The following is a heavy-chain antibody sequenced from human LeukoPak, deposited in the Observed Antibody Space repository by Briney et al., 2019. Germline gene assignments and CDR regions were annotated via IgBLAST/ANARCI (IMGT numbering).Heavy chain of an antibody. CDR1: GFTFSSYS. V-gene: IGHV3-21*01. D-gene: IGHD6-13*01. Sequence: PGGSLRLSCAASGFTFSSYSMNWVRQAPGKGLEWVSSISSSSSYVYYADSVKGRFTISRDNAKNSLYLQMNSLRAEDTAVYYCARDKSQYSSSWNPNNWFDPWGQGTLVTVSS. J-gene: IGHJ5*02. CDR2: ISSSSSYV. CDR3: ARDKSQYSSSWNPNNWFDP.